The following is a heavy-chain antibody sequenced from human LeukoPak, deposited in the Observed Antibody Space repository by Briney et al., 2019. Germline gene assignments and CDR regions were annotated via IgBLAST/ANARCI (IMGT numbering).Heavy chain of an antibody. CDR1: GDSVSSNSAA. J-gene: IGHJ4*02. CDR2: TYYRSKWYN. CDR3: ARSPFPFTSGWYPDYYFDY. V-gene: IGHV6-1*01. D-gene: IGHD6-19*01. Sequence: SQTLSLTCAISGDSVSSNSAAWNWIRQSTSRGLEWLGRTYYRSKWYNDYAVSVKSRVTINPDTSKNQFSLQLNSVTAEDTAVYYCARSPFPFTSGWYPDYYFDYWGQGALVTVSS.